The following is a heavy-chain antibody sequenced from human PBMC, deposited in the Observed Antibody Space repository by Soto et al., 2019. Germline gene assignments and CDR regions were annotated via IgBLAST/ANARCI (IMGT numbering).Heavy chain of an antibody. V-gene: IGHV3-74*01. CDR2: INGDGSTT. CDR1: GFAFSSYW. Sequence: EVHLVESGGGSVQPGGSLKLSCAGSGFAFSSYWIHWVRQVPGKGLVWVSRINGDGSTTSYADSVRVRFTISRDNAKDTLYLQMNSLRAEDTALYYCARVGQGRYYFDYWGQGTLVTVSS. J-gene: IGHJ4*02. CDR3: ARVGQGRYYFDY.